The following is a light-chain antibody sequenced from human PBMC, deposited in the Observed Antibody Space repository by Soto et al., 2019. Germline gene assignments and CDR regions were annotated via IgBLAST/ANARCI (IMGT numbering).Light chain of an antibody. Sequence: ETVLTQSPATLSLSPGQRVTLSCRASQSVGSYLAWYQQRPGQAPRLLIYAASQRATGIPARFSGSGSGTDFTLTISSLEPEDFAVYYCQQRSNWFLTFGGGTKVDIK. CDR3: QQRSNWFLT. CDR1: QSVGSY. J-gene: IGKJ4*01. CDR2: AAS. V-gene: IGKV3-11*01.